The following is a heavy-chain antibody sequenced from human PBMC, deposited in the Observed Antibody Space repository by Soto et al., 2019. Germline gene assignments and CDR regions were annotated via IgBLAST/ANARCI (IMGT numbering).Heavy chain of an antibody. J-gene: IGHJ5*02. CDR1: GGSISSYY. D-gene: IGHD2-2*01. V-gene: IGHV4-59*12. CDR2: IYYSGST. CDR3: ARAPPIYCSSTSCYSP. Sequence: SETLSLTCTVSGGSISSYYWSWIRQPPWKGLEWIGYIYYSGSTNYNPSLKSRVTISVDTSKNQFSLKLSSVTAADTAVYYCARAPPIYCSSTSCYSPWGQGTLVTVSS.